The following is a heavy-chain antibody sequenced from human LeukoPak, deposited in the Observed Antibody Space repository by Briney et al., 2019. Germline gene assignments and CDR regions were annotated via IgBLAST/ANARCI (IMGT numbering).Heavy chain of an antibody. J-gene: IGHJ4*02. CDR3: ACSGPYSNGGVMTDY. V-gene: IGHV3-66*01. CDR2: IYRDGNT. Sequence: GGSLRLSCAASGLIVSSNYMSWVRQAPGKGLEWVSMIYRDGNTNYADSVKGRFTISRDNSKNTQSLQMNSLRAEDTAVYYCACSGPYSNGGVMTDYWGQGTLVTVSS. D-gene: IGHD6-19*01. CDR1: GLIVSSNY.